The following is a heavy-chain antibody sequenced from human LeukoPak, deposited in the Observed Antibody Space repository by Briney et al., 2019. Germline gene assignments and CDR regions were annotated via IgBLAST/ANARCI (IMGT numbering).Heavy chain of an antibody. D-gene: IGHD3-10*01. CDR1: GLTFSDYS. CDR2: INPTSSSI. Sequence: GGSLRLSCVASGLTFSDYSINWVRRAPGKGLEWVSSINPTSSSIYYADAVRGRFTISRDNAKSSLYLQMDSLRAEDTAVYYCARFYGSGTYEAFDIWGQGTWVTVSS. CDR3: ARFYGSGTYEAFDI. V-gene: IGHV3-21*01. J-gene: IGHJ3*02.